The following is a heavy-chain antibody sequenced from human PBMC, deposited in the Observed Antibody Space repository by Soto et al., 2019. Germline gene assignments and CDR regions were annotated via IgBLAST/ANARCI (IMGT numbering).Heavy chain of an antibody. Sequence: PGGSLRLSCAASGFTFSSYGMHWVRQEPGKGLEWVALISYDGSDKYYADSVKGRFTISRDNSKNTLYLQMNSLRVEDTAVYYCGAGQYFSDYWGQRTQVTVSS. CDR2: ISYDGSDK. D-gene: IGHD6-13*01. J-gene: IGHJ4*02. CDR3: GAGQYFSDY. V-gene: IGHV3-30*03. CDR1: GFTFSSYG.